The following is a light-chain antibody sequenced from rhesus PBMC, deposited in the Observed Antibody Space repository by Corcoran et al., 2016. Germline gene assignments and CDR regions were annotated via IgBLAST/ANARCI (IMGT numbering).Light chain of an antibody. Sequence: DIQMTQSPSSLSASVGDKVTITCRASQGISSWLAWYQQKPGKAPKLLNKKASSLQSGVPSRFSGSGSGTVFTLTISSLQPEDFAPYYCLQYSSSPYSFGQGTKVEIK. CDR1: QGISSW. V-gene: IGKV1-22*01. CDR3: LQYSSSPYS. CDR2: KAS. J-gene: IGKJ2*01.